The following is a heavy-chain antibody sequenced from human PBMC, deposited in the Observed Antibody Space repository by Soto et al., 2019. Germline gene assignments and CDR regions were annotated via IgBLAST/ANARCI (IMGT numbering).Heavy chain of an antibody. J-gene: IGHJ6*02. D-gene: IGHD2-2*01. CDR2: ISYDGSNK. CDR1: GFTFSSYA. Sequence: FPRLSCAASGFTFSSYAMHWVRQAPGKGLEWVAVISYDGSNKYYADSVKGRFTISRDNSKNTLYLQMNSLRAEDTAVYYCASGLVPAAIPIPMDVWGQGTTVTVSS. CDR3: ASGLVPAAIPIPMDV. V-gene: IGHV3-30-3*01.